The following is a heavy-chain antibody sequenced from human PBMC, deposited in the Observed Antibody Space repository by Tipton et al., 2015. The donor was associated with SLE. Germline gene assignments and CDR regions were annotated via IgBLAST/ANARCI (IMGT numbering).Heavy chain of an antibody. D-gene: IGHD6-19*01. CDR3: ARDRVLYSSGLDY. J-gene: IGHJ4*02. CDR2: IKSKTDGGTT. V-gene: IGHV3-15*01. CDR1: GFTFSSYA. Sequence: GSLRLSCAASGFTFSSYAMSWVRQAPGKGLEWVGRIKSKTDGGTTDYAAPVKGRFTISRDNAKNSLYLQMNSLRAEDTAVYYCARDRVLYSSGLDYWGQGTLVTVSS.